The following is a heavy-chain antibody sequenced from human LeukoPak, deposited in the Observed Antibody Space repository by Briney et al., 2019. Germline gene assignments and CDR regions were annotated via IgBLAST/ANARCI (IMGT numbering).Heavy chain of an antibody. CDR1: GGSISSYY. V-gene: IGHV4-34*01. CDR3: AREYGSAIKFDP. CDR2: INHSGST. J-gene: IGHJ5*02. Sequence: SETLSLTCTVSGGSISSYYWSWIRQPPGKGLEWIGEINHSGSTNYNPSLKSRVTISVDTSKNQFSLKLSSVTAADTAVYYCAREYGSAIKFDPWGQGTLVTVSS. D-gene: IGHD3-10*01.